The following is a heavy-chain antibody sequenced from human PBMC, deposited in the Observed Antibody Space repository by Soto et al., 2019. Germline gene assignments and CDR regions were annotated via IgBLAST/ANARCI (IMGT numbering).Heavy chain of an antibody. Sequence: SQTLSLTCAISGDSVSSNSAAWNWIRQSPSRGLEWLGRTYYRSKWYNDYAVSVKSRITINPDTSKNQFSLQLNSVTPEDTAVYYCARDGPSPIRSSWYNWFDPWGQGTLGTVSS. CDR1: GDSVSSNSAA. D-gene: IGHD6-13*01. V-gene: IGHV6-1*01. CDR3: ARDGPSPIRSSWYNWFDP. J-gene: IGHJ5*02. CDR2: TYYRSKWYN.